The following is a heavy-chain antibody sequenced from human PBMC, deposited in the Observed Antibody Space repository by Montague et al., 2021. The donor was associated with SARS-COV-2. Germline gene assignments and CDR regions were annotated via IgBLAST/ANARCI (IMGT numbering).Heavy chain of an antibody. J-gene: IGHJ4*02. CDR2: TYYSGST. CDR3: ARVEGMIGGITYFDY. Sequence: SETLSLTCSVSGASMKSYYWTWVRQSPGKGLQWIGYTYYSGSTTYDPSLQSRLTMTVDTSKTQFTLRLMSVTAADSAVYYCARVEGMIGGITYFDYWGQGSPVTVSS. CDR1: GASMKSYY. D-gene: IGHD2-21*01. V-gene: IGHV4-59*01.